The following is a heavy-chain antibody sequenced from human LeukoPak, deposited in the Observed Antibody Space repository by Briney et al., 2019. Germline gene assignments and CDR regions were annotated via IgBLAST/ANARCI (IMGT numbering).Heavy chain of an antibody. D-gene: IGHD6-13*01. CDR1: GFTFSSYS. CDR3: ARYPDSSSWYYFDL. Sequence: GGSLRLSCAASGFTFSSYSMNWVRQAPGKGLEWVSYISSSSSTIYYADSVKGRFTISRDSAKNSLYLQMNSLKVEDTAVYYCARYPDSSSWYYFDLWGQGTLVTVSS. J-gene: IGHJ4*02. CDR2: ISSSSSTI. V-gene: IGHV3-48*04.